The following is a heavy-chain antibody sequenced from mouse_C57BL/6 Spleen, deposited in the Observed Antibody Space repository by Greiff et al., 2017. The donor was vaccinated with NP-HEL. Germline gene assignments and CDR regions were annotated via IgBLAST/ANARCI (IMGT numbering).Heavy chain of an antibody. CDR1: GYTFTTYS. J-gene: IGHJ2*01. CDR3: GRSEVYDGYFDD. CDR2: FHPYNDDT. D-gene: IGHD1-1*01. Sequence: VQLVESGAELVKPGASVKMSCKASGYTFTTYSIDWVKQSHGKSLEWIGNFHPYNDDTKYNEKFKGKATLTVDKSSSTVYLKLSRLTSDDSAVYYCGRSEVYDGYFDDWGQGTTLTVSS. V-gene: IGHV1-47*01.